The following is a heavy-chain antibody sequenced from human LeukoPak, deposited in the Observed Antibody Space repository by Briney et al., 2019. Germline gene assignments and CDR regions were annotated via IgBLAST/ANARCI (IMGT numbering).Heavy chain of an antibody. J-gene: IGHJ4*02. Sequence: GGSLRLSCAASGFTFSSYWRSWVRQAPGKGLEGVANIKQDGSEKYYVDSVKGRFTISRDNAKNSLYLQMNSLRAEDTAVYYCARGGEIAVAGDFDYWGQGTLVTVSS. CDR3: ARGGEIAVAGDFDY. CDR1: GFTFSSYW. D-gene: IGHD6-19*01. CDR2: IKQDGSEK. V-gene: IGHV3-7*03.